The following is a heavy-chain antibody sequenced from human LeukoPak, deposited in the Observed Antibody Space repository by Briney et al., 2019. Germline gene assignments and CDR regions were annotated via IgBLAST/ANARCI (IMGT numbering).Heavy chain of an antibody. CDR3: ARKEAEAGLDY. CDR1: GFTFSRYW. V-gene: IGHV3-74*01. Sequence: PGRSLRLSCAASGFTFSRYWMHWVRQAPGKGLVWVSRINSDGSSTSYADTVKGRFTISRDNAKNSLYLQMNSLRAEDTAVYYCARKEAEAGLDYWGQGSLVTVSS. CDR2: INSDGSST. J-gene: IGHJ4*02. D-gene: IGHD6-13*01.